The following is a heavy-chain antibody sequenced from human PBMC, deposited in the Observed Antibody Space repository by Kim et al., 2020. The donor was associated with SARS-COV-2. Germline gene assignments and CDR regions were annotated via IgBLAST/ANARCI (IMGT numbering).Heavy chain of an antibody. Sequence: PSLERRVTISVDTSKNQFSLKLSSVTAADTAVYYCARHATGYSSGWDFDYWGQGTLVTVSS. CDR3: ARHATGYSSGWDFDY. V-gene: IGHV4-39*01. D-gene: IGHD6-19*01. J-gene: IGHJ4*02.